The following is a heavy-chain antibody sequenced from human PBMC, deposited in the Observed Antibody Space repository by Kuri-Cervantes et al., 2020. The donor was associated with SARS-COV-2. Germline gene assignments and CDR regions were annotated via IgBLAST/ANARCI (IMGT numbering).Heavy chain of an antibody. CDR3: ARGHWSGYSNAAEMGAFDI. CDR2: INHSGST. CDR1: GYSISSGYY. J-gene: IGHJ3*02. D-gene: IGHD3-3*01. Sequence: ESLKISCTVSGYSISSGYYWGWIRQPPGKGLEWIGEINHSGSTNYNPSLKSRVTISVDTSKNQFSLKLSSVTAADTAVYYCARGHWSGYSNAAEMGAFDIWGQGTTVTVSS. V-gene: IGHV4-38-2*02.